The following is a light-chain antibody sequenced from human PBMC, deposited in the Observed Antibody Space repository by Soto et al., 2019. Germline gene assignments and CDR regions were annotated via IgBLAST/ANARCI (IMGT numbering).Light chain of an antibody. CDR2: HAS. J-gene: IGKJ3*01. Sequence: DIQMTQSPSSVSASVGDRVTITCRASQGITNSLAWYQQKTGKAPKLLIYHASTLQSGVPSRFSGSGSGTEFTLTISSLQPEDFATYYCQQANSFPFTFGPGTKVDIK. CDR3: QQANSFPFT. CDR1: QGITNS. V-gene: IGKV1-12*01.